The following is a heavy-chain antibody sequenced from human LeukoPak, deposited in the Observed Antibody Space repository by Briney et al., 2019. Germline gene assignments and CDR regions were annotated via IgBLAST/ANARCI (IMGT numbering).Heavy chain of an antibody. CDR2: ISSSGSTI. J-gene: IGHJ5*02. CDR3: AREYDEYWFDP. Sequence: KTGGSLRLSCAASGFTFSDYYMSWIRQAPGKGLEWVSYISSSGSTIYYADSVKGRFTISRDNAKNSLYLQMNSLRAADTAVYYCAREYDEYWFDPWGQGTLVTVSS. V-gene: IGHV3-11*01. D-gene: IGHD3-16*01. CDR1: GFTFSDYY.